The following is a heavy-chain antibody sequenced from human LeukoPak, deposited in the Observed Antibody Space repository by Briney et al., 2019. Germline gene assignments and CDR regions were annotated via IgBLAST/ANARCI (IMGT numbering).Heavy chain of an antibody. Sequence: ASVKVSCKASGYTFTSYGISWVRQAPGQGLEWMGWISAYNGNTNYAQKLQGRVTMTTDTSTSTAYMELRSLRSDDTAVYYCARVRRSIAAADIRYLAINKGWFEPWGQGTLVTVSS. CDR3: ARVRRSIAAADIRYLAINKGWFEP. CDR1: GYTFTSYG. V-gene: IGHV1-18*01. CDR2: ISAYNGNT. J-gene: IGHJ5*02. D-gene: IGHD6-13*01.